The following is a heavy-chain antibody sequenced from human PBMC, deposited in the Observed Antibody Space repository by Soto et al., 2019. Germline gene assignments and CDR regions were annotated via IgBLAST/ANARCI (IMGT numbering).Heavy chain of an antibody. J-gene: IGHJ3*02. CDR2: IIPIFGTA. D-gene: IGHD1-26*01. Sequence: SVKVSCKASGVTFSSYAISWVRQAPGQGLEWMGGIIPIFGTANYAQKFQGRVTITADESTSTAYMELSSLRSEDTAVYYCARAGGSYYDGGDAFDIWGQGTMVTVSS. CDR1: GVTFSSYA. V-gene: IGHV1-69*13. CDR3: ARAGGSYYDGGDAFDI.